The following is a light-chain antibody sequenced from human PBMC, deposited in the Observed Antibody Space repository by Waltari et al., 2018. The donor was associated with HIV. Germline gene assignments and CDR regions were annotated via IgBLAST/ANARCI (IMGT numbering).Light chain of an antibody. V-gene: IGKV2-28*01. J-gene: IGKJ1*01. Sequence: DIVMTQSLLSLPVTPGEPASIYCRSSQSLLHSNGYNYLDWYLQKPGQSPQLLIYLGSNRASGVPDRFSGSGSGTDFTLKISRVEAEDVGVYYCMQALQTPCTFGQGTKVEIK. CDR1: QSLLHSNGYNY. CDR2: LGS. CDR3: MQALQTPCT.